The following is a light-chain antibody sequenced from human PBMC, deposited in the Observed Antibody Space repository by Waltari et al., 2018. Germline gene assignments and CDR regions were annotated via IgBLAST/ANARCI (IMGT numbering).Light chain of an antibody. V-gene: IGLV4-69*01. CDR2: VNSDGSH. J-gene: IGLJ3*02. CDR3: ETGGHGTWV. CDR1: SGHSSNI. Sequence: QLVLTQSPSASASLGASVKLTCTLSSGHSSNIIAWLQQRPERGPRYLMKVNSDGSHSKGDDIPDRFSGYSSGAERSLLISSLQSEDEADYYCETGGHGTWVFGGGTKLTVL.